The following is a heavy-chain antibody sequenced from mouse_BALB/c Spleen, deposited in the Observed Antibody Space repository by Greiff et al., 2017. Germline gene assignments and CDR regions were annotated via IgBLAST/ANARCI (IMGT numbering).Heavy chain of an antibody. V-gene: IGHV5-17*02. CDR2: ISSGSSTI. J-gene: IGHJ3*01. D-gene: IGHD2-14*01. CDR1: GFTFSSFG. Sequence: EVQVVESGGGLVQPGGSRKLSCAASGFTFSSFGMHWVRQAPEKGLEWVAYISSGSSTIYYADTVKGRFTISRDNPKNTLFLQMTSLRSEDTAMYYCARSEVRGFAYWGQGTLVTVSA. CDR3: ARSEVRGFAY.